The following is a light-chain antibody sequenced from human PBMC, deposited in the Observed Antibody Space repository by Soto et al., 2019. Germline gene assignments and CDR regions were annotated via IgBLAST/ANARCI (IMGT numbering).Light chain of an antibody. CDR1: QSVSRSY. V-gene: IGKV3-20*01. J-gene: IGKJ2*01. CDR2: GAS. CDR3: QQYGSSSYT. Sequence: EIVLTQSPGTLSLSPGERATLSCRASQSVSRSYLAWYQQKPGQAPRLLIYGASSRDTGIPDRFSGSGSGTDFTLTISRLEPEDFAEYYCQQYGSSSYTFGQGTKLEIK.